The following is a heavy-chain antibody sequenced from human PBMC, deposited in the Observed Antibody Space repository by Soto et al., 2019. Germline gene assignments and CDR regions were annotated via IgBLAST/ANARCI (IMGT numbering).Heavy chain of an antibody. D-gene: IGHD3-22*01. CDR2: IYSGDSP. Sequence: GGSLRLSCAASGFTVSYNYMSWVRQAPEKGLEWVSVIYSGDSPNYADSVKGRFTISRDNSKNTVHLQMNSLRAEDTGVYYCTTDPAYYYDSSGYLPFDYWGQGTLVTVSS. CDR3: TTDPAYYYDSSGYLPFDY. V-gene: IGHV3-66*01. CDR1: GFTVSYNY. J-gene: IGHJ4*02.